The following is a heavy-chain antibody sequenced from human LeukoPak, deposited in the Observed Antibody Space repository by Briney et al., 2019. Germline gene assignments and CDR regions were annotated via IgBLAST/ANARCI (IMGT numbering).Heavy chain of an antibody. J-gene: IGHJ3*02. CDR1: GGSISSYY. D-gene: IGHD3-22*01. CDR2: IYYSGST. Sequence: PSETLSLTCTVSGGSISSYYWSWIRQPPGKGLEWIGYIYYSGSTNYNPSLKSRVTISVDTSKNQFSLKLSSVTAADTAVYFCARNDKGARAFDIWGQGTMVTVSS. V-gene: IGHV4-59*01. CDR3: ARNDKGARAFDI.